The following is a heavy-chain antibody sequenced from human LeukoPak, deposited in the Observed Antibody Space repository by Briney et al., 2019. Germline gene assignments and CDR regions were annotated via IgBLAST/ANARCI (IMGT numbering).Heavy chain of an antibody. D-gene: IGHD6-13*01. J-gene: IGHJ2*01. CDR1: GGSFSGYH. Sequence: PSETLSLTCAVYGGSFSGYHWTWIRQPPGKGLEWIGEINHSGYTNYNPSVQSRVTISVDTSKNQFSLKLSSVTAADTAVYYCARVYYSSSYDYWYFDLWGRGTLVTVSS. CDR2: INHSGYT. V-gene: IGHV4-34*01. CDR3: ARVYYSSSYDYWYFDL.